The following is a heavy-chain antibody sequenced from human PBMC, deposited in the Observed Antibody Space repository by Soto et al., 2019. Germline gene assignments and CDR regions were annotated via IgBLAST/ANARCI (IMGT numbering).Heavy chain of an antibody. CDR1: GFTFSSYA. CDR3: ARKVDAFDI. J-gene: IGHJ3*02. Sequence: AGSLRLSCAASGFTFSSYAMHWVRQAPGKGLEWVAVISYDGSNKYYADSVKGRFTISRDNSKNTLYLQMNSLRAEDTAVYYCARKVDAFDIWGQGTMVTVSS. V-gene: IGHV3-30-3*01. CDR2: ISYDGSNK.